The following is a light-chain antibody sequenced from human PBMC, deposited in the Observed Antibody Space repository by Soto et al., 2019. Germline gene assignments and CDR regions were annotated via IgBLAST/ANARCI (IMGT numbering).Light chain of an antibody. J-gene: IGKJ2*01. CDR1: QSVSSN. V-gene: IGKV3-15*01. CDR2: GAS. CDR3: QQYNNWPPRAYT. Sequence: EMVMTQSPATLSVSPGERATLSCRASQSVSSNLAWYQQKPGQAPRLLIYGASTRATGIPARFSGSGSGTEFTLIISSLQSEDFAVYYCQQYNNWPPRAYTFGQGTKLEIK.